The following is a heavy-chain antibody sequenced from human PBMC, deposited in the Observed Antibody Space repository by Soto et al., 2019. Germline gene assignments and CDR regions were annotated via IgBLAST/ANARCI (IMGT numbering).Heavy chain of an antibody. V-gene: IGHV4-59*01. J-gene: IGHJ6*02. CDR2: IYYSGST. CDR1: GGSISSYY. Sequence: SETLSLTCTVSGGSISSYYWSWIRQPPGKGLEWIGYIYYSGSTNYNPSLKSRVTISVDTSKNQFSLKLSSVTAADTAVYYCARDGGYYYYGMDVWGQGTTVTVSS. CDR3: ARDGGYYYYGMDV.